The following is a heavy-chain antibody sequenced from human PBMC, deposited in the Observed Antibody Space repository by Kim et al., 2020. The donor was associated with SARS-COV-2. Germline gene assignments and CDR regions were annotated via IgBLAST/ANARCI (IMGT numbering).Heavy chain of an antibody. CDR1: GGTFSSYA. Sequence: SVKVSCKASGGTFSSYAISWVRQAPGQGLEWMGGIIPIFGTANYAQKFQGRVTITADESTSTAYMELSSLRSEDTAVYYCARDEIAAAGTTPWGVYYYYGMDVWGQGTTVTVSS. V-gene: IGHV1-69*13. D-gene: IGHD6-13*01. J-gene: IGHJ6*02. CDR3: ARDEIAAAGTTPWGVYYYYGMDV. CDR2: IIPIFGTA.